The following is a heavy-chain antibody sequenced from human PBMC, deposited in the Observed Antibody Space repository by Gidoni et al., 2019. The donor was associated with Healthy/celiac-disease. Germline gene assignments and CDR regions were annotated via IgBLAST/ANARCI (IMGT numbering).Heavy chain of an antibody. J-gene: IGHJ6*02. D-gene: IGHD5-12*01. Sequence: QVQLVQSGAEVKKPGSSVKVSCKASGGTFSRYAISWVRQAPGQGLEWMGGIIPIFGPANYAQKFQGRVTITADESTSTAYMELSSLRSEDTAVYYCARGRGRGYSGYEPPYYYYGMDVWGQGTTVTVSS. CDR1: GGTFSRYA. V-gene: IGHV1-69*01. CDR2: IIPIFGPA. CDR3: ARGRGRGYSGYEPPYYYYGMDV.